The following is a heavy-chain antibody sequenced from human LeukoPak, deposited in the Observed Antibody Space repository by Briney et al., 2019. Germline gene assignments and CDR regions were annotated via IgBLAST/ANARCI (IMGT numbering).Heavy chain of an antibody. V-gene: IGHV3-23*01. CDR1: GFTFSSYA. CDR2: ISGSGGST. Sequence: AGGSLRLSCAASGFTFSSYAMSWVRQAPGKGLEWVSAISGSGGSTYYADSVKGRFTISRDNSKNTLYLQMNSLRAEDTAVYYCAKVQGYCSSTSCSNTNPNFDYWGQGTQVTVSS. J-gene: IGHJ4*02. CDR3: AKVQGYCSSTSCSNTNPNFDY. D-gene: IGHD2-2*01.